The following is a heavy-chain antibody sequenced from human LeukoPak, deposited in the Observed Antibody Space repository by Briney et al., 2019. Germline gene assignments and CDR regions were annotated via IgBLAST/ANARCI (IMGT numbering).Heavy chain of an antibody. V-gene: IGHV5-51*01. Sequence: GESLQISCKASGYTFTSNWIVWVRQKPGEGLEWMGIIYPGDSDTRYSPSFQGQVTISVDKSINTAYLQWSSLKASDTAMYFCARPAAGTAPYFDYWGQGTLVTVSS. J-gene: IGHJ4*02. CDR3: ARPAAGTAPYFDY. CDR1: GYTFTSNW. CDR2: IYPGDSDT. D-gene: IGHD6-19*01.